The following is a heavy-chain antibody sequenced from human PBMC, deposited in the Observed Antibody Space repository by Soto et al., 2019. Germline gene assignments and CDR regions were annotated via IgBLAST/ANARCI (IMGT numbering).Heavy chain of an antibody. CDR3: ARDTYDSSGYYWFDP. J-gene: IGHJ5*02. V-gene: IGHV1-18*01. CDR1: GYTFTSYG. Sequence: ASVKVSCKASGYTFTSYGISWVRRAPGQGLEWMGWISAYNGNTNYAQKLQGRVTMTTDTSTSTAYMELRSLRSDDTAVYYCARDTYDSSGYYWFDPWGQGTLVTVPS. CDR2: ISAYNGNT. D-gene: IGHD3-22*01.